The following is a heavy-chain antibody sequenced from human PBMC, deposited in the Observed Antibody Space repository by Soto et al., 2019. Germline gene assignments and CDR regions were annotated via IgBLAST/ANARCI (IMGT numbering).Heavy chain of an antibody. V-gene: IGHV3-53*04. CDR2: IYSGGST. D-gene: IGHD1-26*01. Sequence: EVQLVESGGGLVQPGGSLRLSCAASGFTVSSNYMSWVRQAPGKGLEWVSVIYSGGSTYYADSVKGRFTISRHNSKNTLYLQMNSLRAEDTAVYYCARVSVERWELRYGMDVWGQGTTVTVSS. CDR1: GFTVSSNY. CDR3: ARVSVERWELRYGMDV. J-gene: IGHJ6*02.